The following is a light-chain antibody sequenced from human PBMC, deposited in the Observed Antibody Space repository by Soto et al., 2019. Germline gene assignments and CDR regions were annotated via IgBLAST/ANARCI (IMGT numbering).Light chain of an antibody. Sequence: EIVMTQSPAPPSASPGGGDTPSCKAVQNVYNNLAWYQQRPGQPPRLLIYDASTRATGISARFSGSGYGTEFTLTISSLQSEDFAVYFCQQCRNWPLTFGGGTKVDIK. CDR1: QNVYNN. J-gene: IGKJ4*01. V-gene: IGKV3-15*01. CDR3: QQCRNWPLT. CDR2: DAS.